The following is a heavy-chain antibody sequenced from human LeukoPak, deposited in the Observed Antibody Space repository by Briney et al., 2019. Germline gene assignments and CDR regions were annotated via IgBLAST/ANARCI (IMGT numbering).Heavy chain of an antibody. V-gene: IGHV3-48*04. Sequence: GGSLRLSCAASGFTFSSYSMSWVRQAPGKGLEWVSYISSTASSIYYADSVKGRFTISRDNAKNSLYLQMNSLRAEDTAVYYCARDLTYPGGDWFDPWGQGTLVTVSP. CDR1: GFTFSSYS. D-gene: IGHD2-21*01. CDR2: ISSTASSI. CDR3: ARDLTYPGGDWFDP. J-gene: IGHJ5*02.